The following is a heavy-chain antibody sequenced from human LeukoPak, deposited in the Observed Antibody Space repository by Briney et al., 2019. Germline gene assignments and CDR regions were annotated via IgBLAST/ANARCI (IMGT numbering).Heavy chain of an antibody. J-gene: IGHJ4*02. CDR3: ARDGGQQLGPGNDY. D-gene: IGHD6-13*01. Sequence: GGSLRLSCAASGFTFSSYSMNWVRQAPGKGLEWVSYISSSSSTIYYADSVKGRFTISRDNAKNSLYLQMNSLRAEDTAVYYCARDGGQQLGPGNDYWGQGTLVTVSS. CDR2: ISSSSSTI. CDR1: GFTFSSYS. V-gene: IGHV3-48*04.